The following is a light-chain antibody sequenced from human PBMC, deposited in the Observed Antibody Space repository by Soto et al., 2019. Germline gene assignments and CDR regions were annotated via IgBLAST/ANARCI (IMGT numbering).Light chain of an antibody. J-gene: IGKJ4*01. CDR3: QQDYNSLT. CDR2: GAS. Sequence: PGERATLSCRASQRVSSSYLSWYQQKPGQAPRLLIYGASTRATGIPARFSGSGSGTDFTLTISSLQPEDFAVYYCQQDYNSLTFGGGTKVEIK. V-gene: IGKV3D-7*01. CDR1: QRVSSSY.